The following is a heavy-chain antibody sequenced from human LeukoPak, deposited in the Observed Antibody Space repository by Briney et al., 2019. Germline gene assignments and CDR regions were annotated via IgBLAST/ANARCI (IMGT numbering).Heavy chain of an antibody. D-gene: IGHD3-3*01. CDR2: ISYDGSNK. J-gene: IGHJ6*03. V-gene: IGHV3-30*18. Sequence: GGSLRLSCAASGFTFSSYGMHWVRQAPGKGLEWVAVISYDGSNKYYADSVKGRFTISRDNSKNTLYLQMNSLRAEDTAVYYCAKEPRVNYYYYYYYMDVWGKGTTVTVSS. CDR3: AKEPRVNYYYYYYYMDV. CDR1: GFTFSSYG.